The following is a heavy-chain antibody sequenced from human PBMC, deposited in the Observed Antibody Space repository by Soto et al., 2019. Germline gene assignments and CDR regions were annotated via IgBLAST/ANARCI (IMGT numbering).Heavy chain of an antibody. Sequence: NPSETLSLTCAVYGGSFSGYYWSWIRQPPGKGLEWIGEINHSGSTNYNPSLKSRVTISVDTSKNQFSLKLSSVTAADTAVYYCARASYYDCPSSGGSCYSSYFDYWGQGTLVTVSS. V-gene: IGHV4-34*01. CDR1: GGSFSGYY. CDR3: ARASYYDCPSSGGSCYSSYFDY. J-gene: IGHJ4*02. CDR2: INHSGST. D-gene: IGHD2-15*01.